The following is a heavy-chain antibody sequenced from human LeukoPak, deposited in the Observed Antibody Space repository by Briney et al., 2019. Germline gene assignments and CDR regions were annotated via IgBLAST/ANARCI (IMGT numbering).Heavy chain of an antibody. CDR2: ISGSGGST. D-gene: IGHD2-2*02. V-gene: IGHV3-23*01. CDR3: AKGRTAYCSSTSCYTSDY. Sequence: GGSLRLSSAASGFTFSSYAMSWVRQAPGKGLEWVSAISGSGGSTYYADSVKGRFTISRDNSKNTLYLQMNSLRAEDTAVYYCAKGRTAYCSSTSCYTSDYWGQGTLVTVSS. J-gene: IGHJ4*02. CDR1: GFTFSSYA.